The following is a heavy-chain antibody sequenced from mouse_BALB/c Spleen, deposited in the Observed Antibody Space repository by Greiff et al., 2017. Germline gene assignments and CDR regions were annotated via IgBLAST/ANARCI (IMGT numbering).Heavy chain of an antibody. CDR3: ARESYGSSYWYFDV. CDR1: GFSLTSYG. CDR2: IWAGGST. Sequence: VKLVESGPGLVAPSQSLSITCTVSGFSLTSYGVHWVRQPPGKGLEWLGVIWAGGSTNYNSALMSRLSISKDNSKSQVFLKMNSLQTDDTAMYYCARESYGSSYWYFDVWGAGTTVTVSS. V-gene: IGHV2-9*02. J-gene: IGHJ1*01. D-gene: IGHD1-1*01.